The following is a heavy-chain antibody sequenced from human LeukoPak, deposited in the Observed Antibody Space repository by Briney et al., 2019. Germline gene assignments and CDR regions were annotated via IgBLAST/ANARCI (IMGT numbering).Heavy chain of an antibody. CDR2: ISDDGRAI. J-gene: IGHJ4*02. V-gene: IGHV3-11*01. D-gene: IGHD2-2*01. CDR3: ARESKGLSVPFDF. CDR1: GFTFSDHY. Sequence: PGGSLRLPCAASGFTFSDHYMSWIRQAPGKGLEWLCYISDDGRAIYYADSVKGRFTLSRDNSQNSLSLLMSSLRAEDTAVYYCARESKGLSVPFDFWGQGTLVTVSS.